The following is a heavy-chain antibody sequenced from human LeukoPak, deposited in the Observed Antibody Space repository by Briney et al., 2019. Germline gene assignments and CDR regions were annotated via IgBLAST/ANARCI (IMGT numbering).Heavy chain of an antibody. D-gene: IGHD2-21*02. Sequence: PGGSLRLSCAASGFTFSSYGMQWVRQAPGKGLEWVAFIRFDGSNKNYADSVKGRFTISRDNSKNTLYLQMNSLRPEDTAVYYCATDKATAQEGLFDYWGQGTLVTVSS. J-gene: IGHJ4*02. CDR3: ATDKATAQEGLFDY. CDR1: GFTFSSYG. V-gene: IGHV3-30*02. CDR2: IRFDGSNK.